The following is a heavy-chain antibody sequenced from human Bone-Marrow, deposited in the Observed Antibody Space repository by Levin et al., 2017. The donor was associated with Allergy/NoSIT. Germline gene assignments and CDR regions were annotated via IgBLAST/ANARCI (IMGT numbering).Heavy chain of an antibody. CDR2: LGSRSGDT. CDR3: VREALPLTFTEGGNTNWLVGADY. D-gene: IGHD2/OR15-2a*01. Sequence: GGSLRLSCAASGFTFRNYAMSWVRQAPGKGLEWVSALGSRSGDTYYTDSVKGRFTISRDDSKDTLYLQMTSLRAGDTAVYYCVREALPLTFTEGGNTNWLVGADYWGQGALVTVSA. V-gene: IGHV3-23*01. J-gene: IGHJ4*02. CDR1: GFTFRNYA.